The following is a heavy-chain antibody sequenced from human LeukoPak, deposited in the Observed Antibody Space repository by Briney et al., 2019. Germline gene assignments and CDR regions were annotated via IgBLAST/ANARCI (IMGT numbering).Heavy chain of an antibody. Sequence: GGSLRLSCAAPGFTFSSYAMSWVRQAPGKGLEWVSSISSSSSYIYYADSVKGRFTISRDNAKNSLYLQMNSLRAEDTAVYYCARGYCRGGSCYRSIFDYWGQGTLVTVSS. CDR1: GFTFSSYA. CDR2: ISSSSSYI. CDR3: ARGYCRGGSCYRSIFDY. V-gene: IGHV3-21*01. J-gene: IGHJ4*02. D-gene: IGHD2-15*01.